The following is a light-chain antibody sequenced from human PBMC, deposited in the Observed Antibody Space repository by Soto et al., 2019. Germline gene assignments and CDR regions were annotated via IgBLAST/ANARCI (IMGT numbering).Light chain of an antibody. CDR3: AAWDNSLNGPV. Sequence: QAVVTQPPSASGTPGQRVTISCSGSTSNIGRNTLNWYQQLPGTAPKLLIYSTNQRPSGVPDRFSGSKSGTSASLAIGGLQSEDEADYYCAAWDNSLNGPVFGGGTKLTVL. J-gene: IGLJ2*01. CDR2: STN. V-gene: IGLV1-44*01. CDR1: TSNIGRNT.